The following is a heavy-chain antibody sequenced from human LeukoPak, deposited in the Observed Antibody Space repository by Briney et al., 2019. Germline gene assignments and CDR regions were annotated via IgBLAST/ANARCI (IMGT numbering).Heavy chain of an antibody. CDR3: ARDSQTTTVVTPAEYFQH. J-gene: IGHJ1*01. D-gene: IGHD4-17*01. V-gene: IGHV3-30-3*01. CDR1: GFTFSSYA. CDR2: ISYDGSNK. Sequence: GGSLRLSCAASGFTFSSYAMHWVRQAPGKGLEWVAVISYDGSNKYYADSVKGRFTISRDNSKNTLYLQMNSLRAEDTAVYYCARDSQTTTVVTPAEYFQHWGQGTLVTVSS.